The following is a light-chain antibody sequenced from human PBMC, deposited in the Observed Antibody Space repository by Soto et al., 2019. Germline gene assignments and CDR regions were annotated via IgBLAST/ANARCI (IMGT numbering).Light chain of an antibody. CDR2: QAS. Sequence: DIQMTQSPSTLSAYVGDTISITCRASQSISNWLAWYQQKPGEAPKFLIYQASSLESWVPSRFSGSGSGTEFTLTINNLQPADFATYYCQHYSRYPVTFGQGTKVEIK. J-gene: IGKJ1*01. CDR1: QSISNW. CDR3: QHYSRYPVT. V-gene: IGKV1-5*03.